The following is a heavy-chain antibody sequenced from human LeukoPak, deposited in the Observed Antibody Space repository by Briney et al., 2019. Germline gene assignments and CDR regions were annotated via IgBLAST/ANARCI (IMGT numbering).Heavy chain of an antibody. CDR1: GFTFSSYA. CDR2: ISGSGGST. CDR3: AKNPSKYYCSSTSCYPYFQH. J-gene: IGHJ1*01. D-gene: IGHD2-2*01. V-gene: IGHV3-23*01. Sequence: GGSLRLSCAASGFTFSSYAMSWVRQAPGEGLEWVSAISGSGGSTYYADSVRGRFTISINNSKNTLYLQMNSLRAEDTAVYYCAKNPSKYYCSSTSCYPYFQHWGQGTLVTVSS.